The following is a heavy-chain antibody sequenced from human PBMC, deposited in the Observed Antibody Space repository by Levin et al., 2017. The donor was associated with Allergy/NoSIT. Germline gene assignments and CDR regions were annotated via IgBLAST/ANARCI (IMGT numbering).Heavy chain of an antibody. D-gene: IGHD4-17*01. CDR3: AKSDYGDYYYGMDV. J-gene: IGHJ6*02. CDR1: GFTFDDYA. V-gene: IGHV3-9*01. CDR2: ISWNSGSI. Sequence: GGSLRLSCAASGFTFDDYAMHWVRQAPGKGLEWVSGISWNSGSIGYADSVKGRFTISRDNAKNSLYLQMNSLRAEDTALYYCAKSDYGDYYYGMDVWGQGTT.